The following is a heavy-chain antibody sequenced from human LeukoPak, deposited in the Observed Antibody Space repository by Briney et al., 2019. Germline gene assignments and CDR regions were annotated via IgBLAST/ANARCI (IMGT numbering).Heavy chain of an antibody. D-gene: IGHD2-21*01. Sequence: PGGSLRLSCVASGFTFSPYWMYWVRQAPGKGLVWVSRINSDGSGTTYADSVKGRFTISRDNSKNTLYLQMGSLRAEDMAVYYCARAALEYCGGDCLDYWGQGTLVTVPS. V-gene: IGHV3-74*01. J-gene: IGHJ4*02. CDR2: INSDGSGT. CDR1: GFTFSPYW. CDR3: ARAALEYCGGDCLDY.